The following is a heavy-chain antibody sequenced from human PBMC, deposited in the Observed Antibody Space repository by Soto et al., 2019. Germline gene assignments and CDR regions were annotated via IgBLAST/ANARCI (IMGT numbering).Heavy chain of an antibody. CDR1: GGTFSSYA. CDR2: IIPIFGTA. CDR3: ARDYYGSGSYPHPYYYYGMDV. V-gene: IGHV1-69*13. J-gene: IGHJ6*02. Sequence: GASVKVSCKASGGTFSSYAISWVRQAPGQGLEWMVGIIPIFGTANYAQKFQGRVTITADESTSTAYMELSSLRSEDTAVYYCARDYYGSGSYPHPYYYYGMDVWGQGTTVTVSS. D-gene: IGHD3-10*01.